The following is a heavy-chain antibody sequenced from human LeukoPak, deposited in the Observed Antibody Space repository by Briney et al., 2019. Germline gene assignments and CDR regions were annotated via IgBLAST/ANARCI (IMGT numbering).Heavy chain of an antibody. V-gene: IGHV1-8*01. CDR1: GYTLTSYD. Sequence: ASVKASCKASGYTLTSYDINWVRQATGQGLEWMGWMNPNSGNTGYAQKFQGRVTMTRNTSISTAYMELSSLRSEDTAVYYCARAKPLRGAGTEKWFDPWGQGTLVTVSS. CDR3: ARAKPLRGAGTEKWFDP. D-gene: IGHD6-13*01. J-gene: IGHJ5*02. CDR2: MNPNSGNT.